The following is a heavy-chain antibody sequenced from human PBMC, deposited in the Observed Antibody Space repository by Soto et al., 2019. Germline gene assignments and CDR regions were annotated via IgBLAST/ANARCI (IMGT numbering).Heavy chain of an antibody. CDR1: GGTFSSYA. Sequence: ASVKVSCKASGGTFSSYAISWVRQAPGQGLEWMGGIIPIFGTANYAQKFQGRVTITADESTSTAYMELSSLRSEDTAVYYCARYYYGSGSYYTDYYYYYGMDVWGQGTTVTVSS. V-gene: IGHV1-69*13. J-gene: IGHJ6*02. D-gene: IGHD3-10*01. CDR3: ARYYYGSGSYYTDYYYYYGMDV. CDR2: IIPIFGTA.